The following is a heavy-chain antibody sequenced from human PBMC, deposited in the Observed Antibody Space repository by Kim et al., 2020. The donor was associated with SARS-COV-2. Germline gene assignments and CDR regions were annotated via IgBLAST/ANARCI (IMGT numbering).Heavy chain of an antibody. V-gene: IGHV3-74*01. Sequence: GGSLRLSCETSGFTFSYHWMHWVRQVPGKGLVWVAGIKSDGTIIGYADSVRGRFTISRDNARDTLYLQMNSLRGEDTAVYFCYGSGSSWGFDFWGQGTLVTVSS. CDR1: GFTFSYHW. CDR2: IKSDGTII. J-gene: IGHJ4*02. D-gene: IGHD3-10*01. CDR3: YGSGSSWGFDF.